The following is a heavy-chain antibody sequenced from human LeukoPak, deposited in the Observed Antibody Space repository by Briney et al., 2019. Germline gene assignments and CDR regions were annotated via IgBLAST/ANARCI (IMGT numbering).Heavy chain of an antibody. Sequence: SETLSLTCTVSGGSLSRSGYYWSWIRQHPGKGLEWIGYIYYSGSTYYNPSLKSRVTISVDTSKNQFSLKLSSVTAADTAVYYCARVSSSSWYTLDYWGQGTLVTVSS. V-gene: IGHV4-31*03. CDR1: GGSLSRSGYY. D-gene: IGHD6-13*01. CDR2: IYYSGST. CDR3: ARVSSSSWYTLDY. J-gene: IGHJ4*02.